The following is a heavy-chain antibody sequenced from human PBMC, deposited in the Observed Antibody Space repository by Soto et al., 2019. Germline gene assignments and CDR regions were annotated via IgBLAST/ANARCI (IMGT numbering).Heavy chain of an antibody. CDR1: GFTFSSYG. J-gene: IGHJ4*02. CDR2: ISYDGSIK. Sequence: PGGSLRLSCAASGFTFSSYGMHWVRQAPGKGLEWVAVISYDGSIKYYADSVKGRFTISRDNSKDTLYLQMNSLRAEDTAVYYCAKVYSSTWVPLDYWGQGTLVTVSS. V-gene: IGHV3-30*18. D-gene: IGHD6-13*01. CDR3: AKVYSSTWVPLDY.